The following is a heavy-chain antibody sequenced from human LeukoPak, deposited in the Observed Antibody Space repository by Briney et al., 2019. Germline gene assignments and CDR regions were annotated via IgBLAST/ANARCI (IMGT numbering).Heavy chain of an antibody. Sequence: GGSLRLSCAASGFTFSSCWMSWVRQAPGKGLEWVANIKQDGSEKYYVDSVKGRFTISRDNAKNSLYLQMNSLRAEDTAVYYCARSATVRGDYFDYWGQGTLVTVSS. CDR2: IKQDGSEK. V-gene: IGHV3-7*01. CDR1: GFTFSSCW. J-gene: IGHJ4*02. CDR3: ARSATVRGDYFDY. D-gene: IGHD4-11*01.